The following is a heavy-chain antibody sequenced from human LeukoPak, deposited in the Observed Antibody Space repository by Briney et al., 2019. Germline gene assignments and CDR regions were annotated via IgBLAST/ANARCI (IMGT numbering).Heavy chain of an antibody. Sequence: PGGSLRLSCAASGFTFSSYWMSWVRQAPGKGLEWVANIKQDGSEKYYVDSVKGRFTISRDNAKNSLYLQMNSLRAEDTAVYYCARDGGSSSSLLVGYYYMDVWGKGTTVTVSS. CDR2: IKQDGSEK. D-gene: IGHD6-6*01. J-gene: IGHJ6*03. CDR1: GFTFSSYW. CDR3: ARDGGSSSSLLVGYYYMDV. V-gene: IGHV3-7*01.